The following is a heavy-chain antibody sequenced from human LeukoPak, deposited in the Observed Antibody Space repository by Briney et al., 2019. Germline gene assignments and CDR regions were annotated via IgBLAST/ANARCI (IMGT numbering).Heavy chain of an antibody. D-gene: IGHD6-19*01. V-gene: IGHV1-8*01. CDR3: ARGPVSAHGMDV. Sequence: ASVKVSCKASGYTFTSYDINWVRQATGQGLEWMGWKNPNSGRTGFAQKFQGRLTMTTNTSISTAYMELSILTSADTAVYYCARGPVSAHGMDVWGQGTTVTVSS. CDR2: KNPNSGRT. J-gene: IGHJ6*02. CDR1: GYTFTSYD.